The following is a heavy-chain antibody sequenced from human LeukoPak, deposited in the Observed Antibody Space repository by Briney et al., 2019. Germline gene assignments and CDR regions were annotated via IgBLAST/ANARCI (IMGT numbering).Heavy chain of an antibody. J-gene: IGHJ6*03. Sequence: PSETLSITCAVSGYSISSGYYWGWIRQPPGKGLEWIGSIYHSGSTYYNPSLKSRVTISVDTSKNQFSLRLSSVTAAYTAVYYCARSKNYYYYYMDVWGKGTTVTVSS. CDR3: ARSKNYYYYYMDV. CDR1: GYSISSGYY. CDR2: IYHSGST. V-gene: IGHV4-38-2*01.